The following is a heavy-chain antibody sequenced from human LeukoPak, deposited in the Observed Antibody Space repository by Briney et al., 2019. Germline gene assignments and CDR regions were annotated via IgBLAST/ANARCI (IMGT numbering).Heavy chain of an antibody. V-gene: IGHV2-5*02. D-gene: IGHD6-13*01. CDR1: GFSLSTSGGG. CDR2: IYWDDVK. Sequence: SGPTLVNPPQTLTLTCTFSGFSLSTSGGGGGWIRQPPGKALEWLALIYWDDVKRYSPSLKSRLTITKDTSKNQVVLTMTNVDPVDSATYYCARKYSSIQAFDPWGQGTLVTVSS. CDR3: ARKYSSIQAFDP. J-gene: IGHJ5*02.